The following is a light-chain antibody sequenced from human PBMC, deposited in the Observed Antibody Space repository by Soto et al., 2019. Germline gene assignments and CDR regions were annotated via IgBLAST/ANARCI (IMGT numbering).Light chain of an antibody. CDR2: GAS. J-gene: IGKJ2*01. CDR3: QQHGNSPYT. Sequence: EVVLTQSPNTLSLSPGERATLSCWASQSLRSSYLAWYQRKPGQAPRLLMFGASRSATGIPDRFNVSGSGTDFNLTISRLEPEAVAVYYCQQHGNSPYTFGQGTVLEIK. CDR1: QSLRSSY. V-gene: IGKV3-20*01.